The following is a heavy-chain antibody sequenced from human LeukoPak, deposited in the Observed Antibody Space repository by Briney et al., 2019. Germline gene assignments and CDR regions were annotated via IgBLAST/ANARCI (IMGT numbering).Heavy chain of an antibody. CDR3: SRVQEKAATRFDY. CDR1: GVSFSSETYY. CDR2: ISSSGNT. D-gene: IGHD5-24*01. V-gene: IGHV4-39*01. J-gene: IGHJ4*02. Sequence: SETLSLTCTVSGVSFSSETYYWAWIRQPPGGGLEWIATISSSGNTYYKPSLKSRVTISVDSSKTLLSLKLSSVTAADTAVYYCSRVQEKAATRFDYWGQGALVTVYS.